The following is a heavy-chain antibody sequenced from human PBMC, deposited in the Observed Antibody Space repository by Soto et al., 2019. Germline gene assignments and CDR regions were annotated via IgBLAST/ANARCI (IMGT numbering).Heavy chain of an antibody. CDR1: GRSISSVGYY. J-gene: IGHJ4*02. CDR3: ARPNDYWNGYGPFDY. D-gene: IGHD3-3*01. CDR2: ISYTGNT. Sequence: SETLSLTCAVSGRSISSVGYYWSWVRQHPGKGLEWIGSISYTGNTYYNPSLENRLPISLDTSENRFYLRLNPVTAADTAIYYCARPNDYWNGYGPFDYWGQGSLVTVSS. V-gene: IGHV4-31*11.